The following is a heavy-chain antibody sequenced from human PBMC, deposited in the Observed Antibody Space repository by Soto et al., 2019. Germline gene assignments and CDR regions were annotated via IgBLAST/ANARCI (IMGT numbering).Heavy chain of an antibody. Sequence: SETLSLTCAVSGGSISSSNWWSWVRQPPGKGLEWIGEIYHSGSTNYNPSLKSRVTISVDTSKNQFSLKLSSVTAADTAVYYCARYKSNYYYGMDVWGQGTTVTVS. CDR2: IYHSGST. CDR3: ARYKSNYYYGMDV. V-gene: IGHV4-4*02. CDR1: GGSISSSNW. D-gene: IGHD1-20*01. J-gene: IGHJ6*02.